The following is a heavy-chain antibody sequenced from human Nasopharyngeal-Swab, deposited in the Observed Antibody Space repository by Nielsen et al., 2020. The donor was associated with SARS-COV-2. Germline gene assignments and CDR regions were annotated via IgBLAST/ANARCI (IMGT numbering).Heavy chain of an antibody. D-gene: IGHD3-3*01. CDR2: IYPDDSDT. CDR3: AGPDFSGRMSGLSY. Sequence: GESLKISCKGSGYTFTNYWIGWVRLMSGKGLEWMGIIYPDDSDTRYSPSFQGQVTISADKSISTAYLQWSSLKASDTAMYYCAGPDFSGRMSGLSYWGQGTLVTVSS. J-gene: IGHJ4*02. CDR1: GYTFTNYW. V-gene: IGHV5-51*01.